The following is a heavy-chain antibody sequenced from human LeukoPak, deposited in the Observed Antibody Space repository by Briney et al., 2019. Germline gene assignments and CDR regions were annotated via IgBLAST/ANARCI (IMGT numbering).Heavy chain of an antibody. Sequence: PGGSLRLSCTASGFTLSSYEMTWIRQAPGKGLEWVSSIDYSGDTTYYADSVKGRFTISRDNSKSTLFLQLSSLRADDTAVYYCTRNSGWYGVLWGQGTLVTVSS. J-gene: IGHJ4*02. CDR1: GFTLSSYE. CDR2: IDYSGDTT. CDR3: TRNSGWYGVL. V-gene: IGHV3-23*01. D-gene: IGHD6-19*01.